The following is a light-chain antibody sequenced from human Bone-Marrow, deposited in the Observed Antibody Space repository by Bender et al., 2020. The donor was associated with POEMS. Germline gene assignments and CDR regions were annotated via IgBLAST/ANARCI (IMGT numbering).Light chain of an antibody. V-gene: IGLV2-11*01. CDR1: SSDVGNYNY. CDR2: DVI. J-gene: IGLJ1*01. Sequence: QSALTQPRSVSGSPGQSVTISCTGTSSDVGNYNYVSWYQHHPGKAPRLIIYDVIERPSGVPNRFSGSKSGNTASLTISGLRAEDEADYFCTSYTSSSTYIFGAGTRVTVL. CDR3: TSYTSSSTYI.